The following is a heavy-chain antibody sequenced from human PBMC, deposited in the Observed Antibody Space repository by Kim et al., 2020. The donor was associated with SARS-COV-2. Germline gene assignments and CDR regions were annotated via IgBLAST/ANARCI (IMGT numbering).Heavy chain of an antibody. CDR3: ARVGGVTMVRGVIIKFNCFDP. Sequence: ASVKVSCKASDYTLNSYGISWVRQAPGQGLEWMGWISAYNGNTNYAQKVQGRVTMTTDTSTSTAYMELRSLRSDDTAVYYCARVGGVTMVRGVIIKFNCFDPWGQGTLVTVSS. V-gene: IGHV1-18*04. D-gene: IGHD3-10*01. J-gene: IGHJ5*02. CDR2: ISAYNGNT. CDR1: DYTLNSYG.